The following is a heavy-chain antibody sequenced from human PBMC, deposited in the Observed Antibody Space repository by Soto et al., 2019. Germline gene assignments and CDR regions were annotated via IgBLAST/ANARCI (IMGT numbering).Heavy chain of an antibody. CDR1: GYTFTSYG. Sequence: ASVKVSCKASGYTFTSYGISWVRQAPGQGLEWMGWISAYNGNTNYAQKLQGRVTMTTDTSTSTAYMELRSLRSDDTAVYYCARDRFKYRDSSSFGVWGKGTTVTVSS. D-gene: IGHD6-6*01. J-gene: IGHJ6*04. CDR2: ISAYNGNT. CDR3: ARDRFKYRDSSSFGV. V-gene: IGHV1-18*01.